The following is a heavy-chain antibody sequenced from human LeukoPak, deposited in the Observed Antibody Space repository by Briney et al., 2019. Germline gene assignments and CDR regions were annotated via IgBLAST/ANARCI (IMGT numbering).Heavy chain of an antibody. Sequence: PGGSLRLSCAASRFDFSSNWMHWVRHAPGQGLVWVSRIKGDGISTNYADSVEGRFTISRDIAKNTLYLQMNSLRAEDTGVYYCAKDHYWSIDYWGRGTLVTVSS. D-gene: IGHD3-3*01. CDR2: IKGDGIST. J-gene: IGHJ4*02. CDR1: RFDFSSNW. V-gene: IGHV3-74*01. CDR3: AKDHYWSIDY.